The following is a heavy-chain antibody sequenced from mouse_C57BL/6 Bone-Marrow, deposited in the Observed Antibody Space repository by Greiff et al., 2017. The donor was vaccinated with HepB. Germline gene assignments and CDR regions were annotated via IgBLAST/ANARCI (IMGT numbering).Heavy chain of an antibody. Sequence: VKLQESGAELVRPGTSVKVSCKASGYAFTNYLIEWVKQRPGQGLEWIGVINPGSGGTNYNEKFKGKATLTADKSSSTAYMQLSSLTSEDSAVYFCASGLYYGSSSYWYFDVWGTGTTVTVSS. V-gene: IGHV1-54*01. D-gene: IGHD1-1*01. CDR3: ASGLYYGSSSYWYFDV. J-gene: IGHJ1*03. CDR2: INPGSGGT. CDR1: GYAFTNYL.